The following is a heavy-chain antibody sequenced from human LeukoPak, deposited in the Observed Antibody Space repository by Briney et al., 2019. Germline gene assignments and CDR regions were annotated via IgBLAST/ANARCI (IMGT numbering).Heavy chain of an antibody. CDR1: GFTFSSYS. CDR2: ISSSSSYI. Sequence: GGSLRLSCAASGFTFSSYSMNWVRQAPGKGLEWVSSISSSSSYIYYADSVKGRFTISRDNAKNSLYLQMNSLRAEDTAVYYCASPKYCSGDSCWDYWGQGTLVTVSS. D-gene: IGHD2-15*01. CDR3: ASPKYCSGDSCWDY. V-gene: IGHV3-21*01. J-gene: IGHJ4*02.